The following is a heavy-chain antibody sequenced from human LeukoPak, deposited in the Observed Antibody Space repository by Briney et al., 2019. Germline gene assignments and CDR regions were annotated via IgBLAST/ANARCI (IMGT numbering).Heavy chain of an antibody. CDR2: VSAYNGNT. CDR3: ARRIVAVQTFDY. CDR1: GYTFNTNG. V-gene: IGHV1-18*01. D-gene: IGHD5-12*01. Sequence: ASVKVSCKASGYTFNTNGITWVRQAPGQGLEWMGWVSAYNGNTNYAQKPLGRVTMTTDKSTSTAYMELTSLTSDDTAVYYCARRIVAVQTFDYWGQGILVTVSS. J-gene: IGHJ4*02.